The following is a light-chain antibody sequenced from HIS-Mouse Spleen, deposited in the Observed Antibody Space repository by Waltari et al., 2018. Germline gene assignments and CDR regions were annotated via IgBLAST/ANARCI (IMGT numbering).Light chain of an antibody. Sequence: SYELTQPPSVSVSPGQTARITCSGDALPKKYAYWYQQKAGQAPVLVIYEDSKRPSGTPERFSGSSSGTMATLTFSGAQVEDEADYYCYSTDSSGNHRVFGGGTKLTVL. CDR2: EDS. CDR1: ALPKKY. CDR3: YSTDSSGNHRV. J-gene: IGLJ2*01. V-gene: IGLV3-10*01.